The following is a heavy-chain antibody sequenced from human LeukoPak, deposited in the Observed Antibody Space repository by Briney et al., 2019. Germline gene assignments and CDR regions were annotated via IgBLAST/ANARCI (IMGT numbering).Heavy chain of an antibody. CDR2: IYTSGST. CDR1: GGSISSYY. V-gene: IGHV4-4*07. J-gene: IGHJ6*03. D-gene: IGHD2-15*01. Sequence: AETLSLTCTVSGGSISSYYWTWIRQPAGKGLEWIGRIYTSGSTTYNPSLKSRVTISVDTSKNQFSLKLSSVTAADTAVYYCARSVEGYCRGGSCYNYYYYMDVWGKGTTVTVSS. CDR3: ARSVEGYCRGGSCYNYYYYMDV.